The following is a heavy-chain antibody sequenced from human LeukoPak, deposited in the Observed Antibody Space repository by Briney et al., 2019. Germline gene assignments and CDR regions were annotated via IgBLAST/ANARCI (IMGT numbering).Heavy chain of an antibody. J-gene: IGHJ4*02. Sequence: SETLSLTCTVSGGSISSSSYYWGWIRQPPGKGLEWIGSIYYSGSTYYNPSLKSRVTISVDTSKNQFSLKLSSVTAADTAVYYCARVVVLMVYAKPYYFDYWGQGTLVTVSS. V-gene: IGHV4-39*07. CDR1: GGSISSSSYY. D-gene: IGHD2-8*01. CDR2: IYYSGST. CDR3: ARVVVLMVYAKPYYFDY.